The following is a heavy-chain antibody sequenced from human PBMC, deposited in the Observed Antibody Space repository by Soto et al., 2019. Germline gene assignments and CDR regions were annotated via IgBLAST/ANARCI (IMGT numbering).Heavy chain of an antibody. CDR2: INHSGSS. CDR1: GGSFSVYY. CDR3: ARDNCSGGSCYSFFHY. Sequence: QVQLQQWGAGLLKPSETLSLTCAVYGGSFSVYYWCWIRQPPGKGLEWIGEINHSGSSNYNPHLKSRVTITVDTSKNQFSLKLRSGTAADTAVYYCARDNCSGGSCYSFFHYWGQGTLVTVSS. V-gene: IGHV4-34*01. D-gene: IGHD2-15*01. J-gene: IGHJ4*02.